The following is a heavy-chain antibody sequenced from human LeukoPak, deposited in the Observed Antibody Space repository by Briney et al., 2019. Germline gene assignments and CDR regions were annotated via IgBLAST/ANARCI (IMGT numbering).Heavy chain of an antibody. J-gene: IGHJ1*01. CDR3: AKGGVPVATSLIHH. CDR1: GFTFSIDP. Sequence: GGSLRLSCAASGFTFSIDPMTWVRQAPGKGLEWVSSISGDGRSTYRADSVKGRFAISRDNSKNTLYLQMNSLRADDTAVYYCAKGGVPVATSLIHHWGQGTLVIVSS. D-gene: IGHD5-12*01. CDR2: ISGDGRST. V-gene: IGHV3-23*01.